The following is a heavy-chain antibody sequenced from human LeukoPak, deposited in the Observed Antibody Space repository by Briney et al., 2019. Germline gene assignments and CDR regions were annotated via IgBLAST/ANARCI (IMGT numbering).Heavy chain of an antibody. CDR3: ARLGNIMGPTVDY. Sequence: GASVKVSCKASGGTFSSYTISWVRQAPGQGLEWMGRIIPILGIANYAQKFQGRVTITADKSTSTAYMELSSLRSEDTAVYYCARLGNIMGPTVDYWGQGTLVTVSS. V-gene: IGHV1-69*02. D-gene: IGHD5-12*01. J-gene: IGHJ4*02. CDR2: IIPILGIA. CDR1: GGTFSSYT.